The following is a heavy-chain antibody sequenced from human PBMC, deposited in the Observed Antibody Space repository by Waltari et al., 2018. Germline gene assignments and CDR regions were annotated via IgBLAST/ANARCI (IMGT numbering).Heavy chain of an antibody. CDR3: AREATHSYYYFLDV. Sequence: QVQLVQSGAEVKKPGASVKVSCEASGYTFTGRYLHWVRQAPGQGLEWMGRIKPNRGVTDDAQRCQDRVTMTRDTSSSTAYMGLSGLRSDDTAVYYCAREATHSYYYFLDVWGKGTTVTVSS. CDR2: IKPNRGVT. CDR1: GYTFTGRY. V-gene: IGHV1-2*06. J-gene: IGHJ6*03.